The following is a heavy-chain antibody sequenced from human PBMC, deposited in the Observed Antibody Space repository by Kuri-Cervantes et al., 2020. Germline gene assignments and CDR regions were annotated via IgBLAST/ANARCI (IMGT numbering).Heavy chain of an antibody. J-gene: IGHJ4*02. CDR1: GYTFTSYG. CDR2: ISAYNGNT. Sequence: ASVKVSCKASGYTFTSYGISWVRQALGQGLEWMGWISAYNGNTNYAQKLQGRVTMTTDTSTSTAYMELRSLRSDDTAVYYCAALYDSSGYYYPRFDYWGQGTLVTVSS. CDR3: AALYDSSGYYYPRFDY. D-gene: IGHD3-22*01. V-gene: IGHV1-18*01.